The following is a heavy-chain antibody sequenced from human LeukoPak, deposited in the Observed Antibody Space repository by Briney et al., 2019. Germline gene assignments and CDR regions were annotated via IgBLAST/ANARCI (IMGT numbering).Heavy chain of an antibody. D-gene: IGHD2-2*02. CDR1: GGSISSYY. Sequence: SETLSLTCTVSGGSISSYYWSWIRQPPGKGLEWIGHIYYSGSTIYNPSLKSRVTISVDMPKNQFSLKLSSVTAADTAVYYCXXGXFCSXTTCYKAIWFDPWGQGALVTVSS. J-gene: IGHJ5*02. V-gene: IGHV4-59*01. CDR3: XXGXFCSXTTCYKAIWFDP. CDR2: IYYSGST.